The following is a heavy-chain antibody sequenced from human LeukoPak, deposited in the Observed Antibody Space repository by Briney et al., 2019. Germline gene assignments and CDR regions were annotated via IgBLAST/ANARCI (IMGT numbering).Heavy chain of an antibody. V-gene: IGHV4-59*01. CDR1: GGSISSYY. CDR2: IYYSGST. Sequence: SETLSLTCTASGGSISSYYWSWIRQPPGKGLEWIGYIYYSGSTNYNPSLKMRVTISVDTDKNQISLKLSSVTAADTAVYYCARDRPVTKNYYYYYYMDVWGKGTTVTVSS. CDR3: ARDRPVTKNYYYYYYMDV. J-gene: IGHJ6*03. D-gene: IGHD4-17*01.